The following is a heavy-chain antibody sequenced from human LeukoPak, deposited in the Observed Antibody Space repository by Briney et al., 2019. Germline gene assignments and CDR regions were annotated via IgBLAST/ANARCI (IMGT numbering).Heavy chain of an antibody. V-gene: IGHV1-2*02. J-gene: IGHJ5*02. CDR3: AREGGFDSSGYYSNWFDP. CDR2: INPNSGGT. CDR1: GYTFTGYY. D-gene: IGHD3-22*01. Sequence: ASVKVSCKVSGYTFTGYYMHWVRQAPGQGLEWMGWINPNSGGTNYAQKFQGRVTMTRDTSISTAYMELSRLRSDDTAVYYCAREGGFDSSGYYSNWFDPWGQGTLVTVSS.